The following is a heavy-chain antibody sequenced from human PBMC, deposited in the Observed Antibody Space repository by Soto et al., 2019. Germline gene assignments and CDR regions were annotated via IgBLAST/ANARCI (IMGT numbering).Heavy chain of an antibody. CDR1: GGTFSSYT. Sequence: QVQLVQSGAEVKKPGSSVKVSCKASGGTFSSYTISWVRQAPGQGLEWMGRIIPILGIANYAKKFQGIVTITADKSTSTAYMELGSLISEDTAVYYCARARGGGIHWGQGTLVAVSS. J-gene: IGHJ4*02. V-gene: IGHV1-69*02. D-gene: IGHD2-15*01. CDR2: IIPILGIA. CDR3: ARARGGGIH.